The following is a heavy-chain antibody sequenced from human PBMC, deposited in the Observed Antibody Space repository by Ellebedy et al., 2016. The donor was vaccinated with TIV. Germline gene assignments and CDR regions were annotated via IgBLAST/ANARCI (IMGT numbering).Heavy chain of an antibody. J-gene: IGHJ4*02. V-gene: IGHV3-30*18. Sequence: GGSLRLXCVASGLTFSSYGMHWVRQAPGKGLEWVALISYDGSYKHYIDSVKGRFTISRDISNNTLYLHMNSLRAEDTAVYYCAKSHGYSSSWYSDDYFDYWGQGTLVTVSS. CDR1: GLTFSSYG. CDR2: ISYDGSYK. D-gene: IGHD6-13*01. CDR3: AKSHGYSSSWYSDDYFDY.